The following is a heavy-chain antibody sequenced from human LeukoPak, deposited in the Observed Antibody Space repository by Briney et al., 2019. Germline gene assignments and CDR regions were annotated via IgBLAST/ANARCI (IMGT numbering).Heavy chain of an antibody. CDR3: ARGATTFDAFDI. D-gene: IGHD4-17*01. J-gene: IGHJ3*02. CDR1: GYTFTSYA. CDR2: INAGNGNT. V-gene: IGHV1-3*01. Sequence: GASVKVSCKASGYTFTSYAMHWVRQAPGQRLEWMGWINAGNGNTKYSQKFQGRVTITRDTSASTAYMELSSLRSEDTVVYYCARGATTFDAFDIWGQGTMVTVSS.